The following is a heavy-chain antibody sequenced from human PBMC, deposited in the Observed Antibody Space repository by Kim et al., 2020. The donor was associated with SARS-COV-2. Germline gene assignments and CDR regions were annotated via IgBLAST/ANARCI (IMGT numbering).Heavy chain of an antibody. J-gene: IGHJ6*01. CDR3: ARDLRGSYYYYYGMDV. D-gene: IGHD1-26*01. CDR2: IYHSGST. Sequence: SETLSLTCTVSGYSISSGYYWGWIRQPPGKGLEWIGSIYHSGSTYYNPSLKSRVTISVDMSKNQFSLKLSSVTAADTAVYYCARDLRGSYYYYYGMDVWG. CDR1: GYSISSGYY. V-gene: IGHV4-38-2*02.